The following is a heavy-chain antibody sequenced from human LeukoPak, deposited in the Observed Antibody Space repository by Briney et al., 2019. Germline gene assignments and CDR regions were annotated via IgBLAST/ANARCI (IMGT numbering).Heavy chain of an antibody. D-gene: IGHD6-13*01. CDR2: ISSNGGST. Sequence: GGSLRLSCAASGFTFSSYAMHWVRQAPGKGLEYVSAISSNGGSTYYANSVKGRFTISRDNSKNTLYLQMGSLRAEDMAVYYCARGGAWQQLAYYYYYGMDVWGQGTTVTVSS. CDR3: ARGGAWQQLAYYYYYGMDV. J-gene: IGHJ6*02. V-gene: IGHV3-64*01. CDR1: GFTFSSYA.